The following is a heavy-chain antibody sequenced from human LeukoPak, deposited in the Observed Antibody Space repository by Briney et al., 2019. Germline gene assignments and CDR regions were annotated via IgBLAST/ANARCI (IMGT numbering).Heavy chain of an antibody. CDR1: GFTFGDYF. D-gene: IGHD2-21*02. Sequence: GGSLRLSCTTSGFTFGDYFMSLFRQAPGKGLEWVGFIRREAYGGTTEYAASLKGRFIISRDDSKSIDYLQINSLKTEDTAVYYCTRVIVVITAIEGFDYWGQGTLVTVSS. J-gene: IGHJ4*02. V-gene: IGHV3-49*03. CDR2: IRREAYGGTT. CDR3: TRVIVVITAIEGFDY.